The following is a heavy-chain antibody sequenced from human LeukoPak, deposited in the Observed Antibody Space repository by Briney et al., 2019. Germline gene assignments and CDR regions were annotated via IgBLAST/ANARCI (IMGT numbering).Heavy chain of an antibody. CDR1: GGSISSYY. CDR3: AGEYYDFWSGYLDY. CDR2: IYTSGST. D-gene: IGHD3-3*01. V-gene: IGHV4-4*07. J-gene: IGHJ4*02. Sequence: SETLSLTCTVSGGSISSYYWSWIRQPAGKGLEWIGRIYTSGSTNYNPSLKSRVTMSVDTSKNQFSLKLSSVTAADTAVYYCAGEYYDFWSGYLDYWGQGTLVTVSS.